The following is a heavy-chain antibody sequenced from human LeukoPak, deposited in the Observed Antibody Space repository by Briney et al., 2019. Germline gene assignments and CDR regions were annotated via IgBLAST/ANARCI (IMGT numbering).Heavy chain of an antibody. V-gene: IGHV3-73*01. CDR3: TTGIAVAGRDY. CDR2: IRSKANSYAT. Sequence: GGSLGLSCAASGFTFSGSAMHWVRQASGKGLEWVGRIRSKANSYATAYAASGKGRFTISRDDSKNTAYLQMNSLKTEDTAVYYCTTGIAVAGRDYWGQGTLVTVSS. J-gene: IGHJ4*02. D-gene: IGHD6-19*01. CDR1: GFTFSGSA.